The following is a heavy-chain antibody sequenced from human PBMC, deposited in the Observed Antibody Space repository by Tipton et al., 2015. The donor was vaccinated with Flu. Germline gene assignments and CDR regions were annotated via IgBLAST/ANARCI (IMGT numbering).Heavy chain of an antibody. D-gene: IGHD3-10*01. CDR3: ARDRSGSSSYYGAFDI. J-gene: IGHJ3*02. V-gene: IGHV4-61*02. Sequence: TLSLTCTVSGGSINSGSYYWSWIRQPAGQGLQWIGRIYTSGSTNYNFSLNSRVTISVDTSKNQFYLRLTSVTAADTAIHYCARDRSGSSSYYGAFDIWGQGTMVNVSS. CDR1: GGSINSGSYY. CDR2: IYTSGST.